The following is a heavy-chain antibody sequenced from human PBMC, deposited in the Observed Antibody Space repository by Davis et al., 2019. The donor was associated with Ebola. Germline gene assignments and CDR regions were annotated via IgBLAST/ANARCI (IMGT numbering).Heavy chain of an antibody. J-gene: IGHJ6*03. CDR1: GYSFTSYW. CDR3: ARRYYDFWSGPQHYYMDV. V-gene: IGHV5-51*01. D-gene: IGHD3-3*01. Sequence: GESLKISCKGSGYSFTSYWISWVRQMPGKGLEWMGNIYPGDSDTRYSPSFQGQVTISADKSISTAYLQWSSLKASDTAMYYCARRYYDFWSGPQHYYMDVWGKGTTVTVSS. CDR2: IYPGDSDT.